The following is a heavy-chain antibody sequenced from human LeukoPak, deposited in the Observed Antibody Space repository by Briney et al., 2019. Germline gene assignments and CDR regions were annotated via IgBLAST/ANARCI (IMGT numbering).Heavy chain of an antibody. J-gene: IGHJ4*02. CDR2: INHSGST. CDR1: GGSFSGYY. V-gene: IGHV4-34*01. CDR3: ARGFNIPHY. Sequence: SETLSLTCAVYGGSFSGYYWSWIRQPPGKGLEWIGEINHSGSTNYNPSLKSRGTISADTSKNQFSLKLSSVTAADTAVYYCARGFNIPHYWGQGTLVTVSS. D-gene: IGHD2/OR15-2a*01.